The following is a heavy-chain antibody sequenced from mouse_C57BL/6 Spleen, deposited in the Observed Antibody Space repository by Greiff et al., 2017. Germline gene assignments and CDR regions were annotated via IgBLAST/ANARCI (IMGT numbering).Heavy chain of an antibody. D-gene: IGHD4-1*01. CDR3: ARGEDNWDYFDY. CDR1: GFTFSDYY. V-gene: IGHV5-16*01. Sequence: EVQRVESEGGLVQPGSSMKLSCTASGFTFSDYYMAWVRQVPEKGLEWVANINYDGSSTYYLDSLKSRFIISRDNAKNILYLQMSSLKSEDTATYYCARGEDNWDYFDYWGQGTTLTVSS. J-gene: IGHJ2*01. CDR2: INYDGSST.